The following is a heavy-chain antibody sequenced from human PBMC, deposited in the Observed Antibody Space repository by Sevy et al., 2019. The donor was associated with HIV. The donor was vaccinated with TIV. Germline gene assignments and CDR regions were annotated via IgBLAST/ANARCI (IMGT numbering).Heavy chain of an antibody. CDR1: GYTFTGYYFTGYY. Sequence: ASVKVSCKASGYTFTGYYFTGYYMYWVRQAPGQGPEWMGWINPQSGGTNYAQKFQGRVTMTRDMSISTVYMELSRLRSDDTAVYYCATGESSPFDYWGQGTLVTVSS. J-gene: IGHJ4*02. CDR3: ATGESSPFDY. V-gene: IGHV1-2*02. CDR2: INPQSGGT. D-gene: IGHD3-10*01.